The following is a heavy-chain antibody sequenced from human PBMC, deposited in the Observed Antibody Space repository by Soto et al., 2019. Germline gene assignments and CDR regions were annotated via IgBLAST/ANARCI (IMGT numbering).Heavy chain of an antibody. CDR3: APYYYDSSGYYPLDY. D-gene: IGHD3-22*01. V-gene: IGHV3-48*01. J-gene: IGHJ4*02. CDR2: ISSSSSTI. CDR1: GFTFSSYS. Sequence: PGGSLRLSCAASGFTFSSYSMNWVRQAPGKGLEWVSYISSSSSTIYYADSVKGRFTISRDNSKNTLYLQMNSLRAEDTAVYYCAPYYYDSSGYYPLDYWGQGTLVTVSS.